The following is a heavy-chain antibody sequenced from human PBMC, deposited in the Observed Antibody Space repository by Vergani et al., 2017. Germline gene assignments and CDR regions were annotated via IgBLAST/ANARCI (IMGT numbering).Heavy chain of an antibody. Sequence: QVQLVQSGAEVKKPGASVKVSCKASGYTFTGYYMHWVRQAPGQGLEWMGRINPNSGGTNYAQKFQGRVTITADESTSTAYMELSSLRSEDTAVYYCAREHSDTAMVFSGRLSGWGQGTLVTVSS. V-gene: IGHV1-2*06. CDR2: INPNSGGT. CDR1: GYTFTGYY. J-gene: IGHJ4*02. D-gene: IGHD5-18*01. CDR3: AREHSDTAMVFSGRLSG.